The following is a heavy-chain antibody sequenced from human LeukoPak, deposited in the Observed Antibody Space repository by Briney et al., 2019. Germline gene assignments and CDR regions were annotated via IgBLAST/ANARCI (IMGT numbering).Heavy chain of an antibody. D-gene: IGHD4-23*01. CDR2: INPNSGGT. V-gene: IGHV1-2*02. CDR1: GYTFTGYY. CDR3: ARAVYGGNWDAFDI. Sequence: ASVKVSCKASGYTFTGYYMRWVRQAPGQGLEWVGWINPNSGGTNYAQKFQGRVTMTRDTSISTAYMELSRLRSDDTAVYYCARAVYGGNWDAFDIWGQGTMVTVSS. J-gene: IGHJ3*02.